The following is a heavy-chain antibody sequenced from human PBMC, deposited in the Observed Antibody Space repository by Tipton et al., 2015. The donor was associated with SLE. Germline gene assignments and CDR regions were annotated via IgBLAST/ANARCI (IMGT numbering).Heavy chain of an antibody. V-gene: IGHV3-7*01. CDR2: IKQDGSEK. CDR1: GFTFSSYW. CDR3: AREGYSSSLYYYYGMDV. D-gene: IGHD6-13*01. J-gene: IGHJ6*02. Sequence: SLRLSCAASGFTFSSYWMSWVRQAPGKGLEWVANIKQDGSEKYYVDSVKGRFTISRDNAKNSLYLQMNSLRAEDTAAYYCAREGYSSSLYYYYGMDVWGQGTTVTVSS.